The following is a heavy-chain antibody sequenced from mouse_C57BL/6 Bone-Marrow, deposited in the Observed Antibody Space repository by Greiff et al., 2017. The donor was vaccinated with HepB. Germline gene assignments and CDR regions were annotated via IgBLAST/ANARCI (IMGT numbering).Heavy chain of an antibody. D-gene: IGHD2-1*01. Sequence: QVQLQQPGAELVMPGASVKLSCKASGYTFTSYWMHWVKQRPGQGLEWIGEIDPADSYTNYNQKFKGKSTLTVDKSSSTAYMQLSSLTSEDSAVYYCARPNDFYYGNLLAMEYWGQGTSVTVAS. CDR2: IDPADSYT. J-gene: IGHJ4*01. V-gene: IGHV1-69*01. CDR3: ARPNDFYYGNLLAMEY. CDR1: GYTFTSYW.